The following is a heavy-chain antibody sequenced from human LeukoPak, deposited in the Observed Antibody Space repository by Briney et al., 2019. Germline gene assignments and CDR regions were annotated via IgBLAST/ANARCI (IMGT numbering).Heavy chain of an antibody. V-gene: IGHV3-7*03. CDR2: IKQDGNEK. J-gene: IGHJ4*02. CDR1: GFTFSDYW. Sequence: GGSLRLSCVASGFTFSDYWMTWVRQAPGTGLEWVANIKQDGNEKYYVDSVKGRFTISRDNSKNTLYLQMNSLRAEDTAVYYCAKDHEYSGSFDYWGQGTLVTVSS. D-gene: IGHD1-26*01. CDR3: AKDHEYSGSFDY.